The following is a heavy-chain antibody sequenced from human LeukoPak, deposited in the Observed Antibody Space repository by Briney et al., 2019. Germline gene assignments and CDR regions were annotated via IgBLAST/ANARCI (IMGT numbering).Heavy chain of an antibody. CDR2: MNTNSSKT. J-gene: IGHJ4*02. Sequence: ASVKVSLTPSGYTFTSYDINWGRQAPGPGLGWMGWMNTNSSKTGYAQKFPARVTMTRNTSITTTYMQLSSLRSEHTTAPYFARKLCFGELLDGWGQGTLVTVSS. D-gene: IGHD3-10*01. V-gene: IGHV1-8*01. CDR3: ARKLCFGELLDG. CDR1: GYTFTSYD.